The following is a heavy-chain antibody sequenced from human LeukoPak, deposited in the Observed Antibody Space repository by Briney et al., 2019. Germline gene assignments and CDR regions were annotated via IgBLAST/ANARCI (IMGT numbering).Heavy chain of an antibody. CDR2: IYYSGST. CDR1: GGSISSSSYY. J-gene: IGHJ2*01. Sequence: SETLSLTCTVSGGSISSSSYYWGWIRQPPGKGLEWIGSIYYSGSTYYNPSLKSRVTISVDTSKNQFSLKLSSVTAADTAVYYCAREPYRGGDCPYWYFDLWGRGTLVTVSS. D-gene: IGHD2-21*02. CDR3: AREPYRGGDCPYWYFDL. V-gene: IGHV4-39*07.